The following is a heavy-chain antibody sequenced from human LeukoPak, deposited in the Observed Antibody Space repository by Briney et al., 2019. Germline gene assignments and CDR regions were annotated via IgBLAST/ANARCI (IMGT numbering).Heavy chain of an antibody. J-gene: IGHJ4*02. CDR3: ARSSGIAARRVFDY. CDR2: IYYSGST. D-gene: IGHD6-6*01. Sequence: PSETLSLTCTVSGGSISSYYWSWIRQPPGKGLEWIGYIYYSGSTNYNPSLKSRVTISVDTSKNQFSLKLSSVTAADTAVYYCARSSGIAARRVFDYWGQGTLVTVSS. CDR1: GGSISSYY. V-gene: IGHV4-59*08.